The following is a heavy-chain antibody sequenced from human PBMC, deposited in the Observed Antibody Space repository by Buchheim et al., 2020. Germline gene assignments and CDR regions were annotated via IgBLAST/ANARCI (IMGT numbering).Heavy chain of an antibody. CDR3: ARHSSNGDCSGGSCYSVYFDY. Sequence: QLQLQESGPGLVKPSETLSLTCTVSGGSISSSSYYWGWIRQPPGKGLEWIGSIYYSGRTYSHPSLKSRVTISVDTSHNQFSLKLSYGTAADTAVYYCARHSSNGDCSGGSCYSVYFDYWGQGTL. J-gene: IGHJ4*02. CDR2: IYYSGRT. CDR1: GGSISSSSYY. V-gene: IGHV4-39*01. D-gene: IGHD2-15*01.